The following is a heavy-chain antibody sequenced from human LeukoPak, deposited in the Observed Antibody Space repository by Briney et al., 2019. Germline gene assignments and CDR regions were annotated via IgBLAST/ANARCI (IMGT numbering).Heavy chain of an antibody. J-gene: IGHJ4*02. V-gene: IGHV3-23*01. Sequence: GASLRLSCAASGFTFSSYAMSWVRQAPGKGLEWVSTISGSTYYADSVKGRFTISRDNSKSTLYLQMTSLRAEDTAVYYCAKSGGNSKYLFDYWGQGTLVTVSS. D-gene: IGHD4-23*01. CDR2: ISGST. CDR1: GFTFSSYA. CDR3: AKSGGNSKYLFDY.